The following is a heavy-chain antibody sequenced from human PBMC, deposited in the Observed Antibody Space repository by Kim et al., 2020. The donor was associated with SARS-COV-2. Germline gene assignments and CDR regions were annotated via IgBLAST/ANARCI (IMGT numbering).Heavy chain of an antibody. J-gene: IGHJ4*02. Sequence: SDGSNKDYADSVKGRFSISRDNSKNMLYLQMNGLRAEDTAVYYCTNFESWGQGTLVTVSS. V-gene: IGHV3-33*06. CDR3: TNFES. CDR2: SDGSNK.